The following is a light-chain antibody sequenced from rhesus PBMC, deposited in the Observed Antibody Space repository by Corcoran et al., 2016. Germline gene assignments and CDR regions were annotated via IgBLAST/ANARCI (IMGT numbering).Light chain of an antibody. V-gene: IGKV3-42*02. CDR2: GAS. CDR1: QSVSSS. CDR3: QQYSNWYS. J-gene: IGKJ2*01. Sequence: PGERATLSCRASQSVSSSLAWYQQKPGQAPRLLVYGASSRATGSPDRFSGSGSGTDFTLTISRLEPEDVGVYYCQQYSNWYSFGQGTKVEIK.